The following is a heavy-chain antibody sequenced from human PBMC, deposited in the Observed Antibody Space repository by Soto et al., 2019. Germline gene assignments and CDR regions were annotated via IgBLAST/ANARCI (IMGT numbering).Heavy chain of an antibody. CDR2: IIPILGIA. CDR1: GGTFSSYT. CDR3: AREAVALPEGMDV. J-gene: IGHJ6*02. Sequence: QVQLVQSGAEVKKPGSSVKVSCKASGGTFSSYTISWVRQAPGQVLEWMGRIIPILGIANYAQKFQGRVTITADKSTSTAYMELSSLRSEDTAVYYCAREAVALPEGMDVWGQGTTVTVSS. D-gene: IGHD6-19*01. V-gene: IGHV1-69*02.